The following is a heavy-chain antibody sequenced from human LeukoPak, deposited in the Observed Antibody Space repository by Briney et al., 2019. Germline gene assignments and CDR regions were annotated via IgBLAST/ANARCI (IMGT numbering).Heavy chain of an antibody. V-gene: IGHV4-59*01. CDR1: GGSISSYY. Sequence: PSETLSLTCTVSGGSISSYYWSWIRQPPGKGLEWIGYIYYSGSTNYNPSLKSRVTISVDTSKNQFSLKLSSVTAADTAVYYCARVVSSGWYGYYYYMDVWGKGTTVTISS. J-gene: IGHJ6*03. CDR3: ARVVSSGWYGYYYYMDV. CDR2: IYYSGST. D-gene: IGHD6-19*01.